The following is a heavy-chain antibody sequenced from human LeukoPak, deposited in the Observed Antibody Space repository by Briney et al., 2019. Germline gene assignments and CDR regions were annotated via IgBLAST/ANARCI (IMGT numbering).Heavy chain of an antibody. CDR2: INHSGSS. CDR1: GGSFSGYY. Sequence: PSETLSLTCAVYGGSFSGYYWSWIRQPPGEGLEWIGEINHSGSSNYSPSLKSRVTISVDTSKNQFSLKLSSVTAADTAVYYCARGRWEVRFDQWGQGTLVTVSS. V-gene: IGHV4-34*01. CDR3: ARGRWEVRFDQ. J-gene: IGHJ4*02. D-gene: IGHD1-26*01.